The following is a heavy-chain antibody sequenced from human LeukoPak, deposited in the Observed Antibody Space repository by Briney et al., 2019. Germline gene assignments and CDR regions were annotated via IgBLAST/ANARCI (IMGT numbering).Heavy chain of an antibody. CDR2: ISSSSSYI. D-gene: IGHD2-2*01. J-gene: IGHJ6*02. V-gene: IGHV3-21*01. CDR1: GFTFRSYG. Sequence: GGSLRLSCAASGFTFRSYGMSWVRQAPGKGLEWVSSISSSSSYIYYADSVKGRFTISRDNAKSSLYLQMNSLRAEDTAVYYCARVPIVVVPAVNTNYYYYYGMDVWGQGTTVTVSS. CDR3: ARVPIVVVPAVNTNYYYYYGMDV.